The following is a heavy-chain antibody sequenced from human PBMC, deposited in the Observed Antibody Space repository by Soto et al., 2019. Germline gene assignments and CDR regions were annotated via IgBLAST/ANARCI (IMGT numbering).Heavy chain of an antibody. V-gene: IGHV4-34*01. CDR3: ANLADGDYGLYWYFDL. Sequence: QVQLQQWGAGLLKPSETLSLTCAVYGGSFSGYYWSWIRQPPGKGLEWIGEINHSGSTNYNPSLKSRVTISVDTSKNQFSLKLSSVTAADTAVYYCANLADGDYGLYWYFDLWGRGTLVTVSS. D-gene: IGHD4-17*01. CDR1: GGSFSGYY. J-gene: IGHJ2*01. CDR2: INHSGST.